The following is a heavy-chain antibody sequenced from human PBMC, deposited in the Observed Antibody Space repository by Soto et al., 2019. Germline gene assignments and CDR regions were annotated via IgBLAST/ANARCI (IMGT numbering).Heavy chain of an antibody. CDR2: ISSSSSYI. Sequence: VGSLRLSCAASGFTFSSYGMHWVRQAPGKGLEWVSSISSSSSYIYYADSVKGRFTISRDNAKNSLYLQMTSLRAEDTAVYYCARDRGSGWPPCFDYWGQGTLVTVSS. J-gene: IGHJ4*02. CDR1: GFTFSSYG. CDR3: ARDRGSGWPPCFDY. D-gene: IGHD6-19*01. V-gene: IGHV3-21*01.